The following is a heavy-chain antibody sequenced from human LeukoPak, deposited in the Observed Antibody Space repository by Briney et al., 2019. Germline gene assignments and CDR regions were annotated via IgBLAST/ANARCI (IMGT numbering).Heavy chain of an antibody. Sequence: ASVKVSCKASGYTFTGYYMHWVRQAPGQGLEWMGWINPNSGGTNYAQKFQGRVTMTRDTSISTAYMELSRLRSDDTAVYYCAKDREYDFWSGHEHGPGTVYYFDYWGQGALVTVSS. D-gene: IGHD3-3*01. CDR3: AKDREYDFWSGHEHGPGTVYYFDY. V-gene: IGHV1-2*02. J-gene: IGHJ4*02. CDR1: GYTFTGYY. CDR2: INPNSGGT.